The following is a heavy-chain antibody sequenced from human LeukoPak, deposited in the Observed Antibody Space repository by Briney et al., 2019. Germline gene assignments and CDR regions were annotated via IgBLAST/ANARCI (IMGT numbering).Heavy chain of an antibody. CDR2: INHSGST. V-gene: IGHV4-34*01. J-gene: IGHJ4*02. D-gene: IGHD3-16*02. Sequence: PSETLSLTCAVYGGSFSGYYWSWIRQPPGKGLEWIGEINHSGSTNYNPSLKSRVTISVDTSKNQFSLKLSSVTAADTAVYYCARAQAYYDYVWGSYRYPYYFDYWGQGTLVTVSS. CDR3: ARAQAYYDYVWGSYRYPYYFDY. CDR1: GGSFSGYY.